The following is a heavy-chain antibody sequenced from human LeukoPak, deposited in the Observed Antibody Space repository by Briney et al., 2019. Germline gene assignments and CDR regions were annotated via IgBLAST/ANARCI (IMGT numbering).Heavy chain of an antibody. V-gene: IGHV1-8*01. CDR3: ARVPSGGNKFDP. CDR2: MNPNSANT. Sequence: ASVKVSCKASGYTFTSYDINWVRQAPGQGLECMVWMNPNSANTGYAQKFQGRVTMTRNTSISTAYMELSSLRSEDTAVYYCARVPSGGNKFDPWGQGTLVTVSS. CDR1: GYTFTSYD. J-gene: IGHJ5*02. D-gene: IGHD6-25*01.